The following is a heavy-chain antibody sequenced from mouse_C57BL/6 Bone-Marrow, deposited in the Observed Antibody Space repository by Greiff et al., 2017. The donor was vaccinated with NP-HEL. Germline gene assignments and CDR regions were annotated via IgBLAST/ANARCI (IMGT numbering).Heavy chain of an antibody. V-gene: IGHV10-1*01. CDR3: VRQRGWLLPYYYAMDY. J-gene: IGHJ4*01. Sequence: VQLKESGGGLVQPKGSLKLSCAASGFSFNTYAMNWVRQAPGKGLEWVARIRSKSNNYATYYADSVKDRFTISRDDSESMLYLQMNNLKTEDTAMYYCVRQRGWLLPYYYAMDYWGQGTSVTVSS. CDR2: IRSKSNNYAT. CDR1: GFSFNTYA. D-gene: IGHD2-3*01.